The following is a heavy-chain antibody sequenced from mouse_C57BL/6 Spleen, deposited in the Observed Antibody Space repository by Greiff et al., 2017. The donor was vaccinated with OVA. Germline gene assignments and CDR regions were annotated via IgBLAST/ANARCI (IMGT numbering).Heavy chain of an antibody. D-gene: IGHD2-1*01. CDR2: IDPEDGDT. V-gene: IGHV14-1*01. CDR3: TPIYYGNYAMDY. Sequence: EVQLQQSGAELVRPGASVKLSCTASGFNIKDYYMHWVKQRPEQGLEWIGRIDPEDGDTEYAPKFQGQATMTADTSSHTAYLQLSSLTSADTAVYYCTPIYYGNYAMDYWGQGTSVTVSS. CDR1: GFNIKDYY. J-gene: IGHJ4*01.